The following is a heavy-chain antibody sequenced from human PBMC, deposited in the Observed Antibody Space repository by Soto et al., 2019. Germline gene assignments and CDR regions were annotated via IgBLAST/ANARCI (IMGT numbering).Heavy chain of an antibody. CDR2: ISWNSGSI. V-gene: IGHV3-9*01. J-gene: IGHJ4*02. Sequence: PGGSLRLSCAASGFTFDDYAMHWVRQAPGKGLEWVSGISWNSGSIGYADSVKGRFTISRDNAKNSLYLQMNSLRAEDTALYYCAKTTVAGTALDYWGQGTLVTVSS. CDR3: AKTTVAGTALDY. D-gene: IGHD6-19*01. CDR1: GFTFDDYA.